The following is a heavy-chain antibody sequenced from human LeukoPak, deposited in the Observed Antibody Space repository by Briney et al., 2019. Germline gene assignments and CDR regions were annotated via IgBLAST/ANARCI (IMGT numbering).Heavy chain of an antibody. V-gene: IGHV4-39*07. Sequence: PSETPSLTCTVSGGSISSSSLYWGWFRQPPGKGLEWLARIYYSGSTCYNPSLKSRVTISVDTSKNQFSLKLSSVTAADTAVYYCARAQLNLLVDFGMDVWGQGTTVTVSS. CDR1: GGSISSSSLY. D-gene: IGHD1-1*01. CDR3: ARAQLNLLVDFGMDV. CDR2: IYYSGST. J-gene: IGHJ6*02.